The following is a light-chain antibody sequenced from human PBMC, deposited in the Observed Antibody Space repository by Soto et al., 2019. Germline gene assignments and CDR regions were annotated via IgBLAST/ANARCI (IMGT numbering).Light chain of an antibody. Sequence: NFILTQPHSVSESPGKTVTISCTRSSGSIASNYVQWYQQRPGSAPTTVIYEDNQRPSGVPDRFSGSIDSSSNSASLTISGLKTEDEADYYCQSYDSSNPVVFGGGTNLTVL. CDR3: QSYDSSNPVV. CDR1: SGSIASNY. CDR2: EDN. J-gene: IGLJ2*01. V-gene: IGLV6-57*04.